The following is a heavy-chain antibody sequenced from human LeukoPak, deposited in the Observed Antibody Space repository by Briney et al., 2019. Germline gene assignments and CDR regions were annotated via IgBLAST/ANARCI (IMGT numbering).Heavy chain of an antibody. J-gene: IGHJ4*02. V-gene: IGHV3-30*02. CDR3: AKDGIAAAGMFDY. D-gene: IGHD6-13*01. CDR2: IRYDGSNK. Sequence: GRSLRLSCAASGFTFSSYGMHWVRQAPGKGLEWVAFIRYDGSNKYYADSVKGRFTVSRDNSKNTLYLQMNSLRAEDRAVYYCAKDGIAAAGMFDYWGQGTLVTVSS. CDR1: GFTFSSYG.